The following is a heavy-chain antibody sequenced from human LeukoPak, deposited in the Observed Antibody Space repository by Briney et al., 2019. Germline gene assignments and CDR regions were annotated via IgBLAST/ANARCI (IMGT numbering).Heavy chain of an antibody. CDR1: GGTFSSYA. CDR2: IIPIFGTA. J-gene: IGHJ4*02. CDR3: ARDHRPYYYDSSGFYGVDY. Sequence: SVKVSCKASGGTFSSYAISWVRQAPGQGLEWMGGIIPIFGTANYAQKFQGRVTITADESTSTAYMELSSLRSEDTAVYYCARDHRPYYYDSSGFYGVDYWGQGTLVTVSS. D-gene: IGHD3-22*01. V-gene: IGHV1-69*13.